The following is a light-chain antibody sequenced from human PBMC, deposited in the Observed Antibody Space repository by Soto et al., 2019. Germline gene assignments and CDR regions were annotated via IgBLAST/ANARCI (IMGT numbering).Light chain of an antibody. J-gene: IGKJ1*01. CDR3: QQNYNTPWT. CDR2: AAS. CDR1: QTIKNY. Sequence: DIQMTQSPSSLSASVGDRVTITCRASQTIKNYLNWYRQRPGKAPEFLIYAASSLQSGVPSRFSGSGSGTDFTLTISSLQPEDFATYYCQQNYNTPWTFGQGTKVEIK. V-gene: IGKV1-39*01.